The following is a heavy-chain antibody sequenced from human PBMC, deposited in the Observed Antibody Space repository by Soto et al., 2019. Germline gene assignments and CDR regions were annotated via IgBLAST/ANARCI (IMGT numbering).Heavy chain of an antibody. D-gene: IGHD3-9*01. CDR1: GAPISGYH. V-gene: IGHV4-59*08. Sequence: SEALSLTCTVSGAPISGYHWSWIRQPPGKGLECLGYISYSGATNYNPSLKSRVTMSIDTSKNQFSLQLNSVTAADTAVYYCARGCAIDWYTSYFDYWGQEPLLTVSS. CDR2: ISYSGAT. J-gene: IGHJ4*02. CDR3: ARGCAIDWYTSYFDY.